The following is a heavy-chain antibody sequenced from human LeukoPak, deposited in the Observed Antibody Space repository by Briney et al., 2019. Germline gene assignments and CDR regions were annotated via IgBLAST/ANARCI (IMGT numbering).Heavy chain of an antibody. Sequence: SETLSLTCTVSGGSISSSSYYWGWIRQPPGKGLEWIGSIYYSGSTYYNPSLKSRVAISLDMSKNQFSLKLSSMTAADTAVYYCARGPLYDILTGHHPNYFDYWGQGTLVTVSS. CDR3: ARGPLYDILTGHHPNYFDY. CDR1: GGSISSSSYY. J-gene: IGHJ4*02. V-gene: IGHV4-39*07. CDR2: IYYSGST. D-gene: IGHD3-9*01.